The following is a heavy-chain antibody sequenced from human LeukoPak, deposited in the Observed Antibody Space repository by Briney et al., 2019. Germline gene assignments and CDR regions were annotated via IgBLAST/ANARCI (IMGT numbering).Heavy chain of an antibody. Sequence: GGSLRLSCAASGFTFSSYWMHWVRQAPGKGLEWVSRINSDGSSTSYADSVKGRFTISRDNAKNSLYLQMNSLRAEDTAVYYCARVITMIVVVINPDAFDIWGQGTMVTVSS. CDR3: ARVITMIVVVINPDAFDI. V-gene: IGHV3-74*01. CDR1: GFTFSSYW. J-gene: IGHJ3*02. D-gene: IGHD3-22*01. CDR2: INSDGSST.